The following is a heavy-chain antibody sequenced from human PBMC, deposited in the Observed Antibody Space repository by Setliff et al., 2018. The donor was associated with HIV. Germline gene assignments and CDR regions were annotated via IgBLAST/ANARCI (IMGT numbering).Heavy chain of an antibody. Sequence: ASVKVSCKASGGTFSSYAISWVRQAPGQGLEWMGWINTETGNPMYAQGFRGRFVFSLDTSVSTTYLQINSLKAEDTAMYYCARVGSYWSTFDYWGQGALVTVSS. CDR1: GGTFSSYA. J-gene: IGHJ4*02. D-gene: IGHD1-26*01. V-gene: IGHV7-4-1*02. CDR3: ARVGSYWSTFDY. CDR2: INTETGNP.